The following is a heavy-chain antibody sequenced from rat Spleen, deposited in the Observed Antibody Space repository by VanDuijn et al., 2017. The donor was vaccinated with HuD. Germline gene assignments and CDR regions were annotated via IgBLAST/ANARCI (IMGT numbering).Heavy chain of an antibody. D-gene: IGHD1-11*01. CDR1: GFSLISYG. CDR2: MWGGGRT. Sequence: QVQLKESGPGLVQPSQTLSLTCTVSGFSLISYGVSWVRQPPGKGLEWMGVMWGGGRTAYNSALKSRLSISRDTSKSQVFLKMNSLQTEETAIYYCTRAWGGYSRDYFDYWGQGVMVTVSS. J-gene: IGHJ2*01. CDR3: TRAWGGYSRDYFDY. V-gene: IGHV2-4*01.